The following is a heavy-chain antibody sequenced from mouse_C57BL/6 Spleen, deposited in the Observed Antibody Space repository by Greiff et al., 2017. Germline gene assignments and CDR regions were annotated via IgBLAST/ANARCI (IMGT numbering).Heavy chain of an antibody. V-gene: IGHV3-6*01. Sequence: ESGPGLVKPSQSLSLTCSVTGYSITSGYYWNWIRQFPGNKLEWMGYISYDGSNNYNPSLKNRISITRDTSKNQFFLKLNSVTTEDTATYYCASVITTAFAYWGQGTLVTVSA. CDR1: GYSITSGYY. J-gene: IGHJ3*01. CDR3: ASVITTAFAY. D-gene: IGHD1-1*01. CDR2: ISYDGSN.